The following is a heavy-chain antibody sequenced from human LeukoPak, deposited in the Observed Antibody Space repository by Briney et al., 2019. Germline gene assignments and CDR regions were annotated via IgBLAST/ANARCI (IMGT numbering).Heavy chain of an antibody. V-gene: IGHV3-23*01. CDR1: GFTFSSYA. CDR2: ISGSGGST. CDR3: AKKGVVVVPAAIYGMDV. J-gene: IGHJ6*02. D-gene: IGHD2-2*02. Sequence: PGGSLRLSCAASGFTFSSYAMSWVRQAPGKGLEWVSAISGSGGSTYYADSVKGRFTISRDNSKNTLYLQMNSLRAEDTAVYYCAKKGVVVVPAAIYGMDVWGQGTTVTVSS.